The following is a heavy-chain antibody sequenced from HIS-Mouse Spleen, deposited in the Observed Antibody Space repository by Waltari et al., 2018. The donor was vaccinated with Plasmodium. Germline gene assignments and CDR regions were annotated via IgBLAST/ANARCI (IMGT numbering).Heavy chain of an antibody. CDR1: GYTFTSYY. CDR2: RNPRGVRA. D-gene: IGHD6-6*01. J-gene: IGHJ6*02. CDR3: ARDCGSPGSSSSYYYGMDV. Sequence: QVQLVQSGAEVKKPGASVKVSCKASGYTFTSYYMHWVRQAPGQGLDWMGIRNPRGVRASNAKKFQGRVTRTRDTSTSTGDMELSSLRSEDTAVYYCARDCGSPGSSSSYYYGMDVWGQGTTVTVSS. V-gene: IGHV1-46*03.